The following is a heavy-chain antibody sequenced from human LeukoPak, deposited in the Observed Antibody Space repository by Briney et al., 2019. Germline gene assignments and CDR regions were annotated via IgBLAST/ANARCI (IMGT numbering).Heavy chain of an antibody. V-gene: IGHV1-69*01. D-gene: IGHD1/OR15-1a*01. J-gene: IGHJ3*02. CDR1: GGTFSSYA. Sequence: ASVKVSCKASGGTFSSYAISWVRQAPGQGLEWMGGIIPIFGTANYAQKFQGRVTITADESTSTAYMELSSLRSEDTAVYYCATSTTGTTLGAFDIWGQGTMVTVSS. CDR3: ATSTTGTTLGAFDI. CDR2: IIPIFGTA.